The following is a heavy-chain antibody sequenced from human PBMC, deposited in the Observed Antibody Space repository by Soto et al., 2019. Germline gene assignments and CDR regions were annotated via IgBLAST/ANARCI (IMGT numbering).Heavy chain of an antibody. CDR3: AKGKTYGSGSPDAFDI. CDR1: GFTFSSYA. J-gene: IGHJ3*02. D-gene: IGHD3-10*01. V-gene: IGHV3-23*01. Sequence: GGSLRLSCAASGFTFSSYAMSWVRQAPGKGLEWVSAIGGSGGSTYYADSVKGRFTIPRDNSKNTLYRQMNSLRAGDTAVYYCAKGKTYGSGSPDAFDIWGQGTMVTVSS. CDR2: IGGSGGST.